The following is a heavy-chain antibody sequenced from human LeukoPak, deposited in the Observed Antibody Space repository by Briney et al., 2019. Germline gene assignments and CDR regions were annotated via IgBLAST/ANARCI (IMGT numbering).Heavy chain of an antibody. CDR2: IYYSGST. V-gene: IGHV4-30-4*01. CDR1: GGSISSGDYY. D-gene: IGHD7-27*01. Sequence: PSETLSLTCTVSGGSISSGDYYWSWIRQPPGKGLEWIGYIYYSGSTYYNPSLKSRVTISVDTSKNQFSLKPSSVTAADTAVYYCARGLLGSHYFDYWGQGTLVTVSS. J-gene: IGHJ4*02. CDR3: ARGLLGSHYFDY.